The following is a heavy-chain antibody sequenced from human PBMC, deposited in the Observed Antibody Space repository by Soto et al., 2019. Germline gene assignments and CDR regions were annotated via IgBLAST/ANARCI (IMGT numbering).Heavy chain of an antibody. J-gene: IGHJ4*02. D-gene: IGHD3-16*01. CDR1: GFTFSFYA. CDR2: ISYNGRNK. V-gene: IGHV3-30*04. CDR3: ARQAKIGDRSQFYFDS. Sequence: GSLRLSCAASGFTFSFYAMHWVRQAPGKGLEWVAVISYNGRNKHYVDSVKGRFTISRDNSQDTLYLQMDSLRPDDTAVYYCARQAKIGDRSQFYFDSWGQGTLVTVSS.